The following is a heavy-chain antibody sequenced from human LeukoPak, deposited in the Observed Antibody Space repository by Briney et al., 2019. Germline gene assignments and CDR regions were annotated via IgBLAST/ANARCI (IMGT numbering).Heavy chain of an antibody. J-gene: IGHJ4*02. CDR1: GYSISNGYY. CDR3: ARGLGPLGLPFDY. CDR2: IYHSGST. Sequence: PSETLSLTCALSGYSISNGYYWGWIRQPPGKGLEWIGTIYHSGSTYYNPSLRSRVTISVDTSKNQFSLKLSSVTAADTAVYYCARGLGPLGLPFDYWGQGTLVTVSS. D-gene: IGHD3-16*01. V-gene: IGHV4-38-2*01.